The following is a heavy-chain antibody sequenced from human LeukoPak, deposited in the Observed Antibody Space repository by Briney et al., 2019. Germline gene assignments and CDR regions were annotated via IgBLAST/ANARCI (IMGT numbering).Heavy chain of an antibody. J-gene: IGHJ4*02. CDR3: ARGRSTGYPYYFEY. V-gene: IGHV1-8*03. CDR2: MNPNSGST. CDR1: GYTFTSYD. Sequence: ASVKDSCKASGYTFTSYDINWVRQATGQGLEWMGWMNPNSGSTGYAQKFQGRVTITRNTSISTAYMELSGLRPEDTAVYYCARGRSTGYPYYFEYWGQGTLVTVSS. D-gene: IGHD5-12*01.